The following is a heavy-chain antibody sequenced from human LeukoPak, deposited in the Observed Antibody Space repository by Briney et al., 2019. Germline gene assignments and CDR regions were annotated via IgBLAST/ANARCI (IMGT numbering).Heavy chain of an antibody. CDR2: ISHSGRT. J-gene: IGHJ4*02. Sequence: SETLSLTCTVSGGSISSYYWSGIRQPPEKGLEWIGYISHSGRTNYSPSLKSRVTISVDTSKNQFSLKLSSVTAADTAVYYCARHAAFAEYQSHLTHFDYWGQGTLVTVSS. V-gene: IGHV4-59*08. CDR3: ARHAAFAEYQSHLTHFDY. CDR1: GGSISSYY. D-gene: IGHD2-2*01.